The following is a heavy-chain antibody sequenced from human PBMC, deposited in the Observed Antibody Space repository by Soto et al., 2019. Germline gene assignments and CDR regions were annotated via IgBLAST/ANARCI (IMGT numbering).Heavy chain of an antibody. CDR2: IIPILGIA. CDR3: ARDETYYDFWSGYYPAFDI. J-gene: IGHJ3*02. CDR1: VYTFSSYT. D-gene: IGHD3-3*01. V-gene: IGHV1-69*04. Sequence: SPVKVYCKAAVYTFSSYTISWVRQKNGQGLEWMGRIIPILGIANYAQKFRGRVTITADKSTSTAYMELSSLRSEDTAVYYCARDETYYDFWSGYYPAFDIWGQGTMVTVSS.